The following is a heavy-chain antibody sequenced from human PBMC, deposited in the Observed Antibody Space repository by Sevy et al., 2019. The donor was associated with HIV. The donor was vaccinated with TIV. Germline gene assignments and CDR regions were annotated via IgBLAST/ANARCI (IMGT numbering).Heavy chain of an antibody. D-gene: IGHD3-22*01. CDR3: TRAEQYEYDSTSYYDYFDY. V-gene: IGHV3-49*03. CDR1: GFTCGDYA. Sequence: GGSLRLSCTASGFTCGDYAVGWFRQAPGKGLEWVSFIRRRAFGGTIEYAASVKGRFTISKDDSQSTAYLKMNSLKTEDTAVYYCTRAEQYEYDSTSYYDYFDYWGQGTLVTVSS. CDR2: IRRRAFGGTI. J-gene: IGHJ4*02.